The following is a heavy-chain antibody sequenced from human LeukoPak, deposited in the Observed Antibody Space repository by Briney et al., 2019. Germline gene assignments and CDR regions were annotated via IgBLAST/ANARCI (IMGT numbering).Heavy chain of an antibody. CDR3: ARDDYGGNSELDY. CDR2: IIPIFGTA. D-gene: IGHD4-23*01. J-gene: IGHJ4*02. CDR1: GGTFSSYA. V-gene: IGHV1-69*13. Sequence: SVKVSCKASGGTFSSYAISWVRQAPGQGLEWMGGIIPIFGTANYAQKFQGRVTITADESTSTAYMELSSLRSEDTAVYYCARDDYGGNSELDYWGQGTLVTVSS.